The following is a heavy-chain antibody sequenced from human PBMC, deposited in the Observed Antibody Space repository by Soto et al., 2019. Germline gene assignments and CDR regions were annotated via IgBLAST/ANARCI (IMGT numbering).Heavy chain of an antibody. CDR1: GFTFGSYA. J-gene: IGHJ4*02. V-gene: IGHV3-23*01. Sequence: PGGSLKLSCAASGFTFGSYAMSWVRQAPGKGLEWVSAISGSGGSTYYADSVKGRFTVSRDNSKNTLFLQMNSLRTEDTAVYYCAKLVVAALYWGQGTLVTVSS. D-gene: IGHD2-15*01. CDR3: AKLVVAALY. CDR2: ISGSGGST.